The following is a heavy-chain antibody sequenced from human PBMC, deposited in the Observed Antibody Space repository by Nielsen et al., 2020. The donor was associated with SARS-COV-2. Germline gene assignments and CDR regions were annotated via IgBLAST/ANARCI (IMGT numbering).Heavy chain of an antibody. CDR2: ISSSSYI. CDR3: ARDEGDGSRNYYNIYY. Sequence: ETLSLTCTVSSGSISSSSYYWGWVRQAPGKGLEWVSSISSSSYIYYADSVKGRFTISRDNAKNSLYLQMNSLRAEDTAVYYYARDEGDGSRNYYNIYYWGQGILVTVSS. CDR1: SGSISSSSYY. J-gene: IGHJ4*02. D-gene: IGHD3-10*01. V-gene: IGHV3-69-1*01.